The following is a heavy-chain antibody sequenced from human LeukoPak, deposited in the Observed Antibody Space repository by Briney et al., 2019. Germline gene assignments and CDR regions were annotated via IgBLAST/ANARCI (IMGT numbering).Heavy chain of an antibody. CDR2: IKSKTDGGTT. D-gene: IGHD6-19*01. CDR3: ARGGQIAVAAAAS. V-gene: IGHV3-15*05. Sequence: GGSLRLSCAASGFTFSNAWMSWVRQAPGKGLEWVGRIKSKTDGGTTDYAAPVKGRFTISRDDSKNTLYLQMNSLRAEDTAVYYCARGGQIAVAAAASWGQGTLVTVSS. CDR1: GFTFSNAW. J-gene: IGHJ5*02.